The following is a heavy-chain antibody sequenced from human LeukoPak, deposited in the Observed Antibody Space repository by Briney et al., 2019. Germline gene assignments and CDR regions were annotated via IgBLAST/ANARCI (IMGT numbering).Heavy chain of an antibody. CDR2: MNPNSGNT. J-gene: IGHJ6*03. CDR3: ARGRRVATIKYYYYYMDV. CDR1: GYTFTSYD. D-gene: IGHD5-12*01. V-gene: IGHV1-8*03. Sequence: ASVKVSCKATGYTFTSYDINWVRQATGQGPEWMGWMNPNSGNTGYAQKFQGRVTITRNTSISTAYMELSSLRSEDTAVYYCARGRRVATIKYYYYYMDVWGKGTTVTVSS.